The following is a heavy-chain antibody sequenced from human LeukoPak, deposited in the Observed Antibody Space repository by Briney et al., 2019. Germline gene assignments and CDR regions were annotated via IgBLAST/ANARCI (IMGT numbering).Heavy chain of an antibody. CDR3: ARHAEGYYDSSGYYSSDAFDI. V-gene: IGHV4-34*01. CDR1: GGSISSYY. J-gene: IGHJ3*02. CDR2: INHSGST. Sequence: SETLSLTCTVSGGSISSYYWSWIRQPPGKGLEWIGEINHSGSTNYNPSLKSRVTISVDTSKNQFSLKLSSVTAADTAVYYCARHAEGYYDSSGYYSSDAFDIWGQGTMVTVSS. D-gene: IGHD3-22*01.